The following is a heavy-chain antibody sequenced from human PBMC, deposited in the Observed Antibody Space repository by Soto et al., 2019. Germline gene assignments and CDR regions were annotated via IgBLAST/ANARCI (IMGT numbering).Heavy chain of an antibody. V-gene: IGHV3-53*01. CDR1: GFTVSSNY. CDR3: ARESWGCSGGSCYSYY. J-gene: IGHJ4*02. D-gene: IGHD2-15*01. CDR2: IYSGGST. Sequence: EVQLVESGGGLIQPGGSLRLSCAASGFTVSSNYMSWVRQAPGKGLEWVSVIYSGGSTYYADSVKGRFTISRDNPKNTLYLQMNSLRAEDTAVYYCARESWGCSGGSCYSYYWGQGTLVTVSS.